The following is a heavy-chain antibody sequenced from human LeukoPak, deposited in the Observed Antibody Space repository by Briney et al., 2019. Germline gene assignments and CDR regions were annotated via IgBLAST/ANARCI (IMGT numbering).Heavy chain of an antibody. J-gene: IGHJ3*02. V-gene: IGHV6-1*01. Sequence: SQTLSLTCAISGDSVSRNSAAWNWIRQSPSRGLEWLGRTYYKSKWYNDYALPVKSRITINPETSRNQFSLQLNSVTPEDTAVYYCARGFSISSPGAFDIWGQGTMVTVSS. CDR2: TYYKSKWYN. CDR3: ARGFSISSPGAFDI. D-gene: IGHD6-6*01. CDR1: GDSVSRNSAA.